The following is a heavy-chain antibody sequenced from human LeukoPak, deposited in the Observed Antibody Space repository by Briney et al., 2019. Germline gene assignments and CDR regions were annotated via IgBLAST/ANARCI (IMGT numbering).Heavy chain of an antibody. CDR2: IWYDGSNK. D-gene: IGHD3-10*01. CDR3: ARSYITMVRGVITNNWFDP. Sequence: PGWSLRLSCAASGFTSSSYGMHWVRQAPGKGLEWVAVIWYDGSNKYFADSVKGRFTISRDNSKNTMYLQMNSLRAEDTAVYYCARSYITMVRGVITNNWFDPWGQGTLVTVSS. CDR1: GFTSSSYG. J-gene: IGHJ5*02. V-gene: IGHV3-33*01.